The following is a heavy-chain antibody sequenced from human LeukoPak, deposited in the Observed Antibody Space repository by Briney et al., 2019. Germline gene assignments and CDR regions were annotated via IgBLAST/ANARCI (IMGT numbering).Heavy chain of an antibody. CDR3: ARGASSNLTEKYYGMDV. CDR2: INHSGST. Sequence: KASETLSLTCAVYGGSFSGYYWSWIRQPPGKGLEWIGEINHSGSTNYNPSLKSRVTISVDASKNQFSLKLSSVTAADTAVYYCARGASSNLTEKYYGMDVWGQGTTVTVSS. D-gene: IGHD6-13*01. CDR1: GGSFSGYY. J-gene: IGHJ6*02. V-gene: IGHV4-34*01.